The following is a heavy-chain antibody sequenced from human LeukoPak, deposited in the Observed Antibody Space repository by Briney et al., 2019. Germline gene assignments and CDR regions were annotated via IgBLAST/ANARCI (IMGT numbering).Heavy chain of an antibody. D-gene: IGHD6-19*01. J-gene: IGHJ5*02. CDR3: AKDPQYSSGWPRRNWFDP. Sequence: PGGSLRLSCAASGFTFSSYAMSWVHQAPGKGLEWVSAISGSGGSTYYADSVKGRFTISRDNSKNTLYLQMNSLRAEDTAVYYCAKDPQYSSGWPRRNWFDPWGQGTLVTVSS. V-gene: IGHV3-23*01. CDR2: ISGSGGST. CDR1: GFTFSSYA.